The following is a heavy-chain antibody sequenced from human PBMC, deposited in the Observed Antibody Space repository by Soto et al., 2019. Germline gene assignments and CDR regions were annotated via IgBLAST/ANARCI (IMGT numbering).Heavy chain of an antibody. CDR1: GSSISSNNNY. D-gene: IGHD5-18*01. CDR3: ARGRGYSYGLDP. CDR2: ISYSGTT. Sequence: SDTLSHTCNVSGSSISSNNNYWSWIRQPPGEGLEWIGFISYSGTTSYSPSLKSRVAISLDTSKNQFSLSLSSVTAADTAVYYCARGRGYSYGLDPWGQGTLVTVS. J-gene: IGHJ5*02. V-gene: IGHV4-30-4*02.